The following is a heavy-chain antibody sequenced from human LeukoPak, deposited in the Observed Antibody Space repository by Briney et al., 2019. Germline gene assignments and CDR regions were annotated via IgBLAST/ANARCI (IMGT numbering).Heavy chain of an antibody. Sequence: PSETLSLTCVVSGGSISTNNYYWGWIRQPPGKGLEWIGSIYYSGSTYHHPSLKNRVTISIDTSKNQFPLQLTSVTAADTAVYYCANPARDFADSGAITWWGQGTLVTVSS. J-gene: IGHJ4*02. CDR1: GGSISTNNYY. CDR2: IYYSGST. V-gene: IGHV4-39*01. D-gene: IGHD4-17*01. CDR3: ANPARDFADSGAITW.